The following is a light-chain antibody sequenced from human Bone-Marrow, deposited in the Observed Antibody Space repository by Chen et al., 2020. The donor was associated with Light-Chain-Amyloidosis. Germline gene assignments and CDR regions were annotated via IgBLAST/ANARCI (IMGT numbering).Light chain of an antibody. CDR2: RDT. CDR3: QSADSSGTYAVI. Sequence: SYELTQPPSVSVSPGQTDRITCSGDDLPTKYAYWYQQKPGQAPVLVIHRDTERPSGISERFSGSSSGTTATLTISGVQAEDEADYHCQSADSSGTYAVIFGGGTKLTVL. CDR1: DLPTKY. V-gene: IGLV3-25*03. J-gene: IGLJ2*01.